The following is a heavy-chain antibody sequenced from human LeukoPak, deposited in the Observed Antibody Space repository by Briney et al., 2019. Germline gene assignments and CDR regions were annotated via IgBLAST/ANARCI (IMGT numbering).Heavy chain of an antibody. D-gene: IGHD3-22*01. V-gene: IGHV3-53*01. Sequence: GGSLRLSCAASGFTVSSNYMSWVRQAPGKGLEWVSVIYGGGSTYYADSVKGRFTISRDTSKNTLNLQMNSLRAEDTAVYYCARVLLPLYGMDVWGQGTTVTVSS. CDR3: ARVLLPLYGMDV. CDR1: GFTVSSNY. J-gene: IGHJ6*02. CDR2: IYGGGST.